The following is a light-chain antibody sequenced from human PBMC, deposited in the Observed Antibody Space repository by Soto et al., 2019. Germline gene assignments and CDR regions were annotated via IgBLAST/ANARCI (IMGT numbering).Light chain of an antibody. V-gene: IGLV2-18*02. Sequence: QSALTQPPSVSGSPGQSVTISCTGTSSDVGSYNRVSWYQQPPGTAPKLMIYEVSNRPSGFPDRFSGSKSGNTASLTISGLQAEDEADYYCNSYTSSSTYVFGTGTKLTVL. CDR1: SSDVGSYNR. CDR3: NSYTSSSTYV. J-gene: IGLJ1*01. CDR2: EVS.